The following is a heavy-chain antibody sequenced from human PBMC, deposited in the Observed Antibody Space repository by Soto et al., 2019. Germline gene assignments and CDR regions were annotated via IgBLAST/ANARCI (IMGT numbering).Heavy chain of an antibody. CDR3: TSHSPEDMIRK. D-gene: IGHD2-15*01. CDR2: IKSKADGETT. J-gene: IGHJ4*02. CDR1: GFTFTSAW. V-gene: IGHV3-15*01. Sequence: GGSLRLSCAASGFTFTSAWMTWVRQAPGKGLEWVGHIKSKADGETTHYAAPVKGRFTLSRDDSKNTLYLQMNTLKTEDTAVYYCTSHSPEDMIRKWGQGTLVTVSS.